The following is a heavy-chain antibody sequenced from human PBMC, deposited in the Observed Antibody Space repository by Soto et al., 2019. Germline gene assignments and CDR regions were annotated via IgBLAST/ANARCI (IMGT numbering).Heavy chain of an antibody. CDR1: GFTFSSYA. CDR2: ISGRGGST. J-gene: IGHJ4*02. Sequence: EVQLLESGGGLVQPGGSLRLSCAASGFTFSSYAMTWVRQAPGKGLEWVSVISGRGGSTYYADSVKGRFTISRDNSKNTQYLQMNSLRAEDTAVYYCARRSSGWYFDYWGQGTLVTVSS. CDR3: ARRSSGWYFDY. V-gene: IGHV3-23*01. D-gene: IGHD6-19*01.